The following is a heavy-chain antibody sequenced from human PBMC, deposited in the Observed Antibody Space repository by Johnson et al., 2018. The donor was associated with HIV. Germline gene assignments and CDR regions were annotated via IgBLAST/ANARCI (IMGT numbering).Heavy chain of an antibody. J-gene: IGHJ3*02. Sequence: QVQLVESGGGLVQPGGSLRLSCAASGFTFSSYGMHWVRQAPGKGLEWVAVISYDGSNKYYADSVKGRFTISRDNSKNTLYLQMNSLRAEDTALYYCAKVTLGIGAFDIWGQGTMVTVSS. CDR1: GFTFSSYG. CDR3: AKVTLGIGAFDI. D-gene: IGHD7-27*01. CDR2: ISYDGSNK. V-gene: IGHV3-30*18.